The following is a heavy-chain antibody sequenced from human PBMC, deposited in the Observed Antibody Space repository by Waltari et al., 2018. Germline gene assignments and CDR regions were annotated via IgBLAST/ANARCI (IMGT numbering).Heavy chain of an antibody. D-gene: IGHD6-6*01. Sequence: EVQLVESGGGLVQPGGSLRLSCAAFGFTFSDYEMNWVRQAPGKGLEWVSYIGSTGDVIYYADSVKGRFTISRDNAKNSLYLQMNSLRADDTAVYYCARDSTRRFDYWGQGTLVTVSS. CDR3: ARDSTRRFDY. CDR2: IGSTGDVI. CDR1: GFTFSDYE. J-gene: IGHJ4*02. V-gene: IGHV3-48*03.